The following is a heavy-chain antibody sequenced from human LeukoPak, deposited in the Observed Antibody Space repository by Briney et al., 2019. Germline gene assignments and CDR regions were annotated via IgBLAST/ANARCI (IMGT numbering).Heavy chain of an antibody. CDR2: INPNSGGT. J-gene: IGHJ4*02. CDR1: GYTFTGYY. CDR3: ARGVVVTAPTFDC. V-gene: IGHV1-2*02. Sequence: ASVKVSCKASGYTFTGYYMHWVRQAPGQGLEWMGWINPNSGGTNYAQKFQGRVTMTRDTSISTAYMELSRLRSDDTAVYYCARGVVVTAPTFDCWGQGTLVTVSS. D-gene: IGHD2-21*02.